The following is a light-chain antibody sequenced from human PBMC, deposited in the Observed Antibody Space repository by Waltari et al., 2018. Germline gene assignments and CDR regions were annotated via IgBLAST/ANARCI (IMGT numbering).Light chain of an antibody. Sequence: DIVMTQSPDSLAVSLGERATINCKSSQTILYNTNNKNYLAWYQQKPRQPPKLLIYWASTRESGVPARFSGSGSGTDFTLTISSLQAEDVAVYYCQQYYTTPITFGQGTRLEIK. CDR1: QTILYNTNNKNY. CDR2: WAS. CDR3: QQYYTTPIT. J-gene: IGKJ5*01. V-gene: IGKV4-1*01.